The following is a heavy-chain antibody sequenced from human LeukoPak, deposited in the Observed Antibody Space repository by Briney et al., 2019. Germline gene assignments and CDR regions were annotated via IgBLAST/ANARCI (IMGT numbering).Heavy chain of an antibody. CDR2: INHSGST. CDR1: GGSFSGYY. Sequence: SETLSLTCAVYGGSFSGYYWSWIRQPPGKGLEWIGEINHSGSTNYNPSLKSRVTISVDTSKSQFSLKLSSVTAADTAVYYCARSSAFGIVGASYYFDYWGQGTLVTVSS. CDR3: ARSSAFGIVGASYYFDY. D-gene: IGHD1-26*01. V-gene: IGHV4-34*01. J-gene: IGHJ4*02.